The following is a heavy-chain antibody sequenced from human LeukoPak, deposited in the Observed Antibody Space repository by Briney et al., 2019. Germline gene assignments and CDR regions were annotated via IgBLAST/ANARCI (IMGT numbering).Heavy chain of an antibody. CDR3: AREYSSSWSDFDY. J-gene: IGHJ4*02. D-gene: IGHD6-13*01. Sequence: GGSLRLSCAASGFTFSSYGMHWVRQAPGKGLEWVAFIRYDGSNKYYADSVKGRFTISRDNSKNTLYLQMNSLRAEDTAVYYCAREYSSSWSDFDYWGQGTLVTVSS. CDR2: IRYDGSNK. V-gene: IGHV3-30*02. CDR1: GFTFSSYG.